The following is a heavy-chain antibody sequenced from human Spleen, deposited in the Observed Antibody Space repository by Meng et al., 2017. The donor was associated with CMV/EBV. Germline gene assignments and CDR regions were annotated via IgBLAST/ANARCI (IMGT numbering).Heavy chain of an antibody. V-gene: IGHV2-5*02. CDR3: AQLLRGYYDSSGAGFDP. D-gene: IGHD3-22*01. CDR1: LITTGGG. J-gene: IGHJ5*02. CDR2: IYWDNER. Sequence: LITTGGGVGWMRQTPGKGLEWLALIYWDNERRYSPSLESRLTISKDTSENQVVLTMTNMDPVDTATYYCAQLLRGYYDSSGAGFDPWGQGTLVTVSS.